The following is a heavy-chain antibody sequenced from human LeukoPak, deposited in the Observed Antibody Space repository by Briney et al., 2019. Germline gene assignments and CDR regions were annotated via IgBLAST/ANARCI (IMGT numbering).Heavy chain of an antibody. CDR2: IRSKANSYAT. CDR1: GFTFSGSA. V-gene: IGHV3-73*01. Sequence: SGGSLGLSCAASGFTFSGSAMHWVRQASGKGLEWVGRIRSKANSYATAYAASVKGGFTISRDDSKNTAYLQMDSLKTEDTAVYYCTGNYYGSGSYADFDYWGQGTLVTVSS. CDR3: TGNYYGSGSYADFDY. J-gene: IGHJ4*02. D-gene: IGHD3-10*01.